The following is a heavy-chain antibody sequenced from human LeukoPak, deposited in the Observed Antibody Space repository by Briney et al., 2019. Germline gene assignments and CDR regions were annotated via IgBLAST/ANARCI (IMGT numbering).Heavy chain of an antibody. CDR2: IKANSGDT. V-gene: IGHV1-2*02. CDR1: GFTLIHY. Sequence: AASVKVSCKASGFTLIHYIHWVRQDPRQGLQWMGWIKANSGDTEYAQKFQGRVTMTRDTSISTVYMELSSLRSDDTAVYYCARADSVPAGDYHYWYMDVWGKGTTVTVSS. D-gene: IGHD6-13*01. J-gene: IGHJ6*03. CDR3: ARADSVPAGDYHYWYMDV.